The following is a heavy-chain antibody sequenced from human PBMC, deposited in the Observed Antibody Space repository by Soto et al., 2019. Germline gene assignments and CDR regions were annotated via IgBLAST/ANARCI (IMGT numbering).Heavy chain of an antibody. D-gene: IGHD3-10*01. CDR1: GLKFSDYH. J-gene: IGHJ4*02. CDR2: ISSSGSYT. CDR3: ATSSGPFDY. V-gene: IGHV3-11*06. Sequence: GSLRLSCEASGLKFSDYHMIWIRQARGKVLEWISYISSSGSYTTYTDSVKGRFTISRDNAKSSLYLQMNSLRAEDTAVYYCATSSGPFDYCGQGTLLAVSS.